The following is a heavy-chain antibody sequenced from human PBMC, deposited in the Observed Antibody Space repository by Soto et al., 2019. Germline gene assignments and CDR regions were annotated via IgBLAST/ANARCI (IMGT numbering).Heavy chain of an antibody. V-gene: IGHV3-33*01. D-gene: IGHD3-22*01. J-gene: IGHJ4*02. CDR2: IWYDGSNK. Sequence: ESGGGVVQPGRSLRLSCAASGFTFSSYGMHWVRQAPGKGLEWVAVIWYDGSNKYYADSVKGRFTISRDNSKNTLYLQMNSLRAEDTAVYYCARDYDSSGYYDYWGQGTLVTVSS. CDR1: GFTFSSYG. CDR3: ARDYDSSGYYDY.